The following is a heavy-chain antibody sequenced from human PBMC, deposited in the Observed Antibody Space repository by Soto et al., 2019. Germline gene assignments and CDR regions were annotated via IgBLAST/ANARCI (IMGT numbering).Heavy chain of an antibody. CDR1: GGSVSSGSYY. J-gene: IGHJ5*02. CDR2: IYYSGST. D-gene: IGHD3-3*01. CDR3: AGSLTIFGVVNNWFDP. Sequence: ASETLSLTCTVSGGSVSSGSYYWSWIRQPPGKGLEWIGYIYYSGSTNYNPSLKSRVTISVDTSKNQFSLKLSSVTAADTAVYYCAGSLTIFGVVNNWFDPWGQGTLVTVSS. V-gene: IGHV4-61*01.